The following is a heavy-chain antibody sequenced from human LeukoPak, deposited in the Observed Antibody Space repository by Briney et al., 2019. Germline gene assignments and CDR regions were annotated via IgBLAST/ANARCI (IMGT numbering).Heavy chain of an antibody. D-gene: IGHD3/OR15-3a*01. V-gene: IGHV3-23*01. CDR1: GITLGNYG. CDR3: AKRGVVIRVILVGFHKEAYYFES. Sequence: GGSLRLSCAVSGITLGNYGMSWVRQAPGKGLEWVAGISDSGGNTKYADSVKGRFTISRDNPKNTLYLQMNSLRAEDTAVYFCAKRGVVIRVILVGFHKEAYYFESWGQGALVTVSP. J-gene: IGHJ4*02. CDR2: ISDSGGNT.